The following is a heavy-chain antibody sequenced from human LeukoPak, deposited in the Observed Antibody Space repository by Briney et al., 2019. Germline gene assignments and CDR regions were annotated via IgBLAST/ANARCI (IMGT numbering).Heavy chain of an antibody. V-gene: IGHV4-59*08. J-gene: IGHJ3*02. Sequence: SETLSLTCTVSGGSISSYYWSWIRQPPGKGLEWIGYIYYSGSTNYNPSLKSRVTISVDTSKNQSSLKLSSVTAADTAVYYCAGVAVIGGKNAFDIWGQGTMVTVSS. CDR1: GGSISSYY. CDR3: AGVAVIGGKNAFDI. CDR2: IYYSGST. D-gene: IGHD4-23*01.